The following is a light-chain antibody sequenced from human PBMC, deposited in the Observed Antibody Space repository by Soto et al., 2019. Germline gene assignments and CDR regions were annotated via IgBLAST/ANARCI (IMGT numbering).Light chain of an antibody. CDR3: QQRFSTTWT. Sequence: DIQMTQSPSSLSASVGDRVTITCRASQTILTYLNWYQQKPGKAPKLLIYAASSLQSGVPSRFSGGGSATDFTLTISSLQPEYFATYYCQQRFSTTWTFGHGTKVEIK. J-gene: IGKJ1*01. V-gene: IGKV1-39*01. CDR1: QTILTY. CDR2: AAS.